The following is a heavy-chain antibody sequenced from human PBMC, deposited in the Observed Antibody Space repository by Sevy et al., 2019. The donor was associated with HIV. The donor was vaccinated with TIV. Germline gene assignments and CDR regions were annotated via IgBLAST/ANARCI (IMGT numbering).Heavy chain of an antibody. CDR3: ARVGSWSGYYEVFYYYYMDV. CDR2: ISSSSIYT. Sequence: GGSLRLSCAASGFTFSDYYMSWIRQAPGKGLEWVSYISSSSIYTNYEDSVKGRFTISRDNAKNSLYLKMNSLRAEDTAVYYCARVGSWSGYYEVFYYYYMDVWGKGTTVTVSS. CDR1: GFTFSDYY. V-gene: IGHV3-11*06. D-gene: IGHD3-3*01. J-gene: IGHJ6*03.